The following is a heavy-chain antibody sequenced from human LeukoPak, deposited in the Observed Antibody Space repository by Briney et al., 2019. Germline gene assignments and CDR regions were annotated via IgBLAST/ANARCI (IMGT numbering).Heavy chain of an antibody. CDR2: IKEDGSDK. Sequence: GGSLRLSCAASGFTFSSYWMSWVRQAPGKGLEWVANIKEDGSDKYHVDSVKGRFTISRDNPKNSLNLQMNSLRAEDTAVYYCVRDIAVAGTAAFDIWGQGTMVTVSS. CDR3: VRDIAVAGTAAFDI. J-gene: IGHJ3*02. D-gene: IGHD6-19*01. V-gene: IGHV3-7*01. CDR1: GFTFSSYW.